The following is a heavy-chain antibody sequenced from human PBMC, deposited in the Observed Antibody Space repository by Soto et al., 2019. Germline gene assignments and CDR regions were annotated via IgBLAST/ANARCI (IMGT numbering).Heavy chain of an antibody. CDR2: IIPIFGTA. D-gene: IGHD2-2*01. J-gene: IGHJ6*02. V-gene: IGHV1-69*13. CDR3: ARERGVVPGGGDYYYGMDV. Sequence: SVKVSCKASGGTFSSYAISWVRQAPGQGLEWMGGIIPIFGTANYAQKFQGRVTITADESTSTAYMELSSLRSEDTAVYYCARERGVVPGGGDYYYGMDVWGQGTTVTVSS. CDR1: GGTFSSYA.